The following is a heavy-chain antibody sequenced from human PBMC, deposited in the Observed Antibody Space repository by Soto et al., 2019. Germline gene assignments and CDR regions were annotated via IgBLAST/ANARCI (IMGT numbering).Heavy chain of an antibody. CDR1: GFTFSSYA. J-gene: IGHJ4*02. V-gene: IGHV3-23*01. D-gene: IGHD3-22*01. Sequence: GGSLRLSCAASGFTFSSYAVSWVRQAPGKGPEWISSISGSGSTIHYADSVKGRFTISRDNSKNTLYLQMSSLRAEDTAVYYCAKVFYYYDSSGYYYFDYWGQGTLVTVSS. CDR3: AKVFYYYDSSGYYYFDY. CDR2: ISGSGSTI.